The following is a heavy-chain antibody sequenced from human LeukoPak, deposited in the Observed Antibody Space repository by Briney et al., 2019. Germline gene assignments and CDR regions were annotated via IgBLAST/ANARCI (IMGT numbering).Heavy chain of an antibody. Sequence: ASVKVSCKASGYTFTGYYMHWVRQAPGQGLEWMGWINPNSGGTNYAQKFQGRVTMTRDTSISTAYMELSRLRSDETAVYYCARDYDILTGYYYWGQGTLVTVSS. CDR3: ARDYDILTGYYY. CDR2: INPNSGGT. D-gene: IGHD3-9*01. J-gene: IGHJ4*02. CDR1: GYTFTGYY. V-gene: IGHV1-2*02.